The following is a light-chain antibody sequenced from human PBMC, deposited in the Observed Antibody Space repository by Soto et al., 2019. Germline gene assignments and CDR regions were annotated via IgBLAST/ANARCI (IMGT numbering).Light chain of an antibody. Sequence: SYELTQSPSVSVAPGQTARITCGGNNIGSKSVHWYQQKPGQAPVLVVLDGSDRPSGIPERFSGSNSGNTATLTLSRVEAGDEADYYCQVWDTNSDVVFGGGTQLTVL. CDR1: NIGSKS. V-gene: IGLV3-21*02. CDR2: DGS. J-gene: IGLJ2*01. CDR3: QVWDTNSDVV.